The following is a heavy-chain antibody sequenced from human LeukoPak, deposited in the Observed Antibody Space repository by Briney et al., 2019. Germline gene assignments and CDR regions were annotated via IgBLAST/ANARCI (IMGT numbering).Heavy chain of an antibody. CDR1: TFSVSTNY. V-gene: IGHV3-53*01. CDR3: AKDSRYYYDTSGYFDY. J-gene: IGHJ4*02. Sequence: GGSLRLSCAASTFSVSTNYMSWVRQAPGKGLEWISVLYSSGYTKYADSVKGRFTISRDNSKNTLYLQMNSLRAEDTAVYYCAKDSRYYYDTSGYFDYWGQGTLVTVSS. CDR2: LYSSGYT. D-gene: IGHD3-22*01.